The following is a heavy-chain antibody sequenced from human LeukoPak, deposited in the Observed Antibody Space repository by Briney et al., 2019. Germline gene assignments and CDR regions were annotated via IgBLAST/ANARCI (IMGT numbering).Heavy chain of an antibody. Sequence: SETLSLTCTVSGGSISSSSYYWGWIRQPPGKGLEWIGSIYYSGSTYYNPSLKSRVTISVDTSKNQFSLKLGSVTAADTAVYYCARVRMIVVVSRSYYFDYWGQGTLVTVSS. D-gene: IGHD3-22*01. CDR3: ARVRMIVVVSRSYYFDY. CDR2: IYYSGST. V-gene: IGHV4-39*07. J-gene: IGHJ4*02. CDR1: GGSISSSSYY.